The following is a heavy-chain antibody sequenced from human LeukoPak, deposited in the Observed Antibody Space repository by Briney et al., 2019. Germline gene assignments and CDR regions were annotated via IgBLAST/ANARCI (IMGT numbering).Heavy chain of an antibody. CDR2: IYTSGTT. CDR1: GGSISTYY. CDR3: ARDRYGGIIDY. V-gene: IGHV4-4*07. D-gene: IGHD1-1*01. J-gene: IGHJ4*02. Sequence: PSETLSLTCTVSGGSISTYYWSWIRQPAGKGLEWIGRIYTSGTTNYNPSLKSRLTMSVDTSKNQLSLKLSSVTAADTVVYYCARDRYGGIIDYWGQGTLVTVSS.